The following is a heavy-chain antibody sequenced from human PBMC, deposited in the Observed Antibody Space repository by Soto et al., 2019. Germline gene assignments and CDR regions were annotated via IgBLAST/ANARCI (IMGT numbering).Heavy chain of an antibody. Sequence: GESLKISCKGSGYSFTSYWIGCVRQMPGKGLEWMGIIYPGDSDTRYSPSFQGQVTISADKSISTAYLQMNSLRAEDTAVYYCARESGITGTTGYYYYGMDVWGQGTTVTVSS. J-gene: IGHJ6*02. CDR1: GYSFTSYW. D-gene: IGHD1-7*01. CDR3: ARESGITGTTGYYYYGMDV. CDR2: IYPGDSDT. V-gene: IGHV5-51*01.